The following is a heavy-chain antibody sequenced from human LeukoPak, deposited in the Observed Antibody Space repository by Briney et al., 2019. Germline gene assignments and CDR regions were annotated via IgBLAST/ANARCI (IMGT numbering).Heavy chain of an antibody. CDR3: ARDTTAYSSSCPDY. CDR1: GFTFDDYA. J-gene: IGHJ4*02. D-gene: IGHD6-13*01. V-gene: IGHV3-9*01. Sequence: GGSLRLSCAASGFTFDDYAMHWVRQAPGKGLEWVSGISWNSNNVQYADSVKGRFTISRVNAENSLYLQMNGLRPEDTAFYYCARDTTAYSSSCPDYWGQGTLVTVSS. CDR2: ISWNSNNV.